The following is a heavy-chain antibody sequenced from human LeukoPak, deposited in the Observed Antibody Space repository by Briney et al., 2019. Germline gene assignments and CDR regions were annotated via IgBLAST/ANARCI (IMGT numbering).Heavy chain of an antibody. CDR2: FDPEDGET. CDR1: GYTLTELS. D-gene: IGHD4-17*01. Sequence: ASVTVSCTVSGYTLTELSMHWVRQAPGKGLEWVGGFDPEDGETIYAQKFQGRVTMTEDTSTDTAYMELSSLRSEDTAVYYCATLTYGDYGVDYWGQGTLVTVSS. J-gene: IGHJ4*02. CDR3: ATLTYGDYGVDY. V-gene: IGHV1-24*01.